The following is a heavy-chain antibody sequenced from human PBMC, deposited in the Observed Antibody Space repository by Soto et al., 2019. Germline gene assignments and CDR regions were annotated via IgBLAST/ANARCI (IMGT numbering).Heavy chain of an antibody. J-gene: IGHJ6*02. CDR3: ARAPPLIWYYSDSSGSYGMDV. D-gene: IGHD3-22*01. CDR1: GGSFSGYY. Sequence: SETLSLTCAVYGGSFSGYYWSWIRQPPGKGLEWIGEINHSGSTNYNPSLKSRVTISVDTSKNQFSLKLSSVTAADTAVYYCARAPPLIWYYSDSSGSYGMDVWGQGTTVTVSS. V-gene: IGHV4-34*01. CDR2: INHSGST.